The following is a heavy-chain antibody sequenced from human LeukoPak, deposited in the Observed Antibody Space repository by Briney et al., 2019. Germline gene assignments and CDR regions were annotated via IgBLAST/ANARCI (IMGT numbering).Heavy chain of an antibody. Sequence: SETLSLTCAVYGGSFSRYYWSWIRQSPGKGLEWIAEINHRGDTNYNPSVKSRVTISVDTSKNQFSLKVTSLTAAGSAVYFCARGPTISETGYFDYWGQGTLVTASS. CDR2: INHRGDT. J-gene: IGHJ4*03. V-gene: IGHV4-34*01. CDR1: GGSFSRYY. D-gene: IGHD1-1*01. CDR3: ARGPTISETGYFDY.